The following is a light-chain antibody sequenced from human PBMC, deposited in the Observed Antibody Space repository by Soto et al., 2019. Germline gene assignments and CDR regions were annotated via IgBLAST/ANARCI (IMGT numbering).Light chain of an antibody. J-gene: IGKJ4*01. Sequence: EIVLTHSPGTLSLSPCERATLSWRASQSVSSSYLAWYQQKPGQAPRLLIYGASSRATGIPDRFSGSGSGTDFTLTISRLEPEDFAVYYCQQYGSSPLTFGGGTKVDIK. CDR3: QQYGSSPLT. CDR2: GAS. V-gene: IGKV3-20*01. CDR1: QSVSSSY.